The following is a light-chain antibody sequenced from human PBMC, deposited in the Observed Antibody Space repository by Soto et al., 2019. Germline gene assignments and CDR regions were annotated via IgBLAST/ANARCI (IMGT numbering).Light chain of an antibody. V-gene: IGKV4-1*01. Sequence: DIVMTQSPDSLAVSLGERATINCKSSQSVSHSSNNKTYVAWYQQKPGQPPKLLIYCASTRESGVPDQFSGSGSGTDFTLTISSLQAEDVAVYYCQQYYRTPVALGQGTKVEI. CDR1: QSVSHSSNNKTY. CDR2: CAS. J-gene: IGKJ1*01. CDR3: QQYYRTPVA.